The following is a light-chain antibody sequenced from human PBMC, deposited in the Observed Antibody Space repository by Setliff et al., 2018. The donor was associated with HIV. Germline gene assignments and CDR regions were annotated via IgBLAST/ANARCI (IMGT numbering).Light chain of an antibody. V-gene: IGLV2-23*02. J-gene: IGLJ1*01. CDR3: CSYAVSKTFDV. CDR1: SDDVVAYNL. CDR2: EVS. Sequence: QSVLTQPASVSGSPGQSITISCTGPSDDVVAYNLVSWYQQYPGKAPKVIIYEVSERPSGVSKRFSGSKSGSAASLTISGLQPDDEADYYCCSYAVSKTFDVFGTGTKVTVL.